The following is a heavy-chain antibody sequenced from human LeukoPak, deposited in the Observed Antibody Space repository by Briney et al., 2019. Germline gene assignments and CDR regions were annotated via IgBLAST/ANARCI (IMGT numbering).Heavy chain of an antibody. CDR2: ISSSSSYI. CDR1: GFTFSDYS. Sequence: PRESLRLSCAASGFTFSDYSMNWVRQAPGKGLEWVSSISSSSSYIFYADSVRGRFSISRDNAKNSLYLQMNSLRAEDAAVYYRAKAPATSCSGVYCYPFDHWGQGTLVTVSS. J-gene: IGHJ4*02. D-gene: IGHD2-15*01. V-gene: IGHV3-21*04. CDR3: AKAPATSCSGVYCYPFDH.